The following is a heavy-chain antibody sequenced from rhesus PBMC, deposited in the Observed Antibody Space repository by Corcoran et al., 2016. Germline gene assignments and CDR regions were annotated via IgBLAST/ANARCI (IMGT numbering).Heavy chain of an antibody. CDR3: ARASIAGIHYYGLDS. CDR1: GYSISSGYG. V-gene: IGHV4-127*01. D-gene: IGHD1-1-1*01. J-gene: IGHJ6*01. CDR2: LGGSSGST. Sequence: QVQLQESGPGLVKPSETLSLTCAVSGYSISSGYGWCGICRPPGTGLEWIGYLGGSSGSTTYNPSLKSRVTISKDTSKNQFSLKLSSVTAADTAVYYCARASIAGIHYYGLDSWGQGVVVTVSS.